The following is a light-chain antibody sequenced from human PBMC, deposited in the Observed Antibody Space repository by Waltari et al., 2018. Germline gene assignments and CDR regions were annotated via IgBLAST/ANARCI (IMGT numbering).Light chain of an antibody. CDR3: QQLNTYPLIT. J-gene: IGKJ5*01. CDR2: AAS. Sequence: DIQLTQSPSFLSASVGDRVTIACRASQGISTYLARYQQKPGKAPNLLIYAASRLQSGVPSRFSGSGSGTEFTLTISSLQPEDFATYYCQQLNTYPLITFGQGTRLEIK. CDR1: QGISTY. V-gene: IGKV1-9*01.